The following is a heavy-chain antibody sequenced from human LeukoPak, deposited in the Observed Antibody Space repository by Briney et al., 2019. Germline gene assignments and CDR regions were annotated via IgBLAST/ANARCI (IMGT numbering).Heavy chain of an antibody. J-gene: IGHJ4*02. CDR1: GGSISPYY. D-gene: IGHD5-24*01. V-gene: IGHV4-59*08. CDR3: ARQGPSRDGYNYGY. CDR2: IYYSGST. Sequence: SETLSLTCTVSGGSISPYYWSWMRQPPGKGLEWIGYIYYSGSTNYNPSLKSRVTMSIDTSKNQFSLKLSSVTAADTAVYYCARQGPSRDGYNYGYWGQGTLVTVSS.